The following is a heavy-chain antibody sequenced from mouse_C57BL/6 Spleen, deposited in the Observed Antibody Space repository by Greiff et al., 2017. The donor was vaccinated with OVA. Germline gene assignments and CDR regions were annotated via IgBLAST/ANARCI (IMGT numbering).Heavy chain of an antibody. CDR2: ISDGGSYT. D-gene: IGHD1-1*01. CDR3: ARDSSPFAY. J-gene: IGHJ3*01. Sequence: EVNVVESGGGLVKPGGSLKLSCAASGFTFSSYAMSWVRQTPEKRLEWVATISDGGSYTYYPDNVKGRFTISRDNAKNNLYLQMSHLKSEDTAMYYCARDSSPFAYWGQGTLVTVSA. CDR1: GFTFSSYA. V-gene: IGHV5-4*01.